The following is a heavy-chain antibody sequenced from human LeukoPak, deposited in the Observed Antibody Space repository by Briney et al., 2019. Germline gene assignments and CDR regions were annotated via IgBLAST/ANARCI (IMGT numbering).Heavy chain of an antibody. CDR3: ARVRDLWFGDFDY. D-gene: IGHD3-10*01. Sequence: ASVKVSCKASGYTFTDYYMHWVRQASGQGLEWMGWINPNSGDTNYAQKFQGRVTMTRDTSISTAYMELSRLRSDDTAVYYCARVRDLWFGDFDYWGQGTLVTVSS. J-gene: IGHJ4*02. CDR1: GYTFTDYY. CDR2: INPNSGDT. V-gene: IGHV1-2*02.